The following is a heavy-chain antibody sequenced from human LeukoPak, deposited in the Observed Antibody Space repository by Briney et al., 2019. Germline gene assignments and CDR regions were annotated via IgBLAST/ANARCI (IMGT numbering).Heavy chain of an antibody. CDR2: IIPIFGTA. CDR1: GYTFRNYV. D-gene: IGHD6-13*01. J-gene: IGHJ4*02. CDR3: ARDLLYSSSWYYFDY. V-gene: IGHV1-69*13. Sequence: ASVKVSCKASGYTFRNYVISWVRQAPGQGLEWMGGIIPIFGTANYAQKFQGRVTITADESTSTAYMELSSLRSEDTAVYYCARDLLYSSSWYYFDYWGQGTLVTVSS.